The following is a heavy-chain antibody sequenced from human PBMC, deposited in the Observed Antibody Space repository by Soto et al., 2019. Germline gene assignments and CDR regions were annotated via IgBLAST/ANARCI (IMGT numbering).Heavy chain of an antibody. CDR1: GFSFSSYW. V-gene: IGHV3-7*04. J-gene: IGHJ4*02. D-gene: IGHD5-12*01. Sequence: EVQLVESGGGLVQPGGSLRLSCAASGFSFSSYWMNWVRQAPGKGLEWVANIMQDGHETYYVDSVKGRFLSSRDNAKNSLYLQLNRLRAEDTAVYYCAKDLQVAFNWGQGTLGSVSS. CDR3: AKDLQVAFN. CDR2: IMQDGHET.